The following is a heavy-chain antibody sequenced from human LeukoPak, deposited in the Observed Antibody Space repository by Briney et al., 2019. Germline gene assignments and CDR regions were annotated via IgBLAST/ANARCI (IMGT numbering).Heavy chain of an antibody. V-gene: IGHV3-23*01. J-gene: IGHJ4*02. Sequence: PGGSLRLSCAASGFTFSTYWMTWVRQAPGKGLEWVSAISGSGGSTYYADSVKGRFTISRDNSKNTVYLQLNSLRGEDTAIYYCAPNWNLDYWGQGSLVTASS. CDR2: ISGSGGST. CDR3: APNWNLDY. CDR1: GFTFSTYW. D-gene: IGHD1-1*01.